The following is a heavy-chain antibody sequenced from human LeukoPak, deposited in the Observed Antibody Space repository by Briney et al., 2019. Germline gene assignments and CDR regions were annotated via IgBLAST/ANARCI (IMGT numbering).Heavy chain of an antibody. J-gene: IGHJ6*03. CDR2: ISGSGGST. CDR1: GFTFSIYA. V-gene: IGHV3-23*01. D-gene: IGHD3-10*01. Sequence: GGSLRLSCAASGFTFSIYAMSWVRQAPGKGLGWGSAISGSGGSTYYADSAKGRFTISRDNSKNTLYLQMNSLRAEDTAVYYCAKAGFLLAYYYYYYMDVWGKGTTVTVSS. CDR3: AKAGFLLAYYYYYYMDV.